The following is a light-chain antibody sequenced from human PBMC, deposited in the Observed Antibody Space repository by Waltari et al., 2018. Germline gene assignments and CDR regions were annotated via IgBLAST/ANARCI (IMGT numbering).Light chain of an antibody. CDR1: LSLLPSNGSTY. Sequence: DLVMPQSPLFPPVTPGWRASISFRSRLSLLPSNGSTYLVWYLQKPGQSPQLLIYLGSDRASGVPDRFSGSGSGTNFTLKISRVEAEDVGVYYCMQGLQSLFTFGPGTKVDI. CDR3: MQGLQSLFT. CDR2: LGS. V-gene: IGKV2-28*01. J-gene: IGKJ3*01.